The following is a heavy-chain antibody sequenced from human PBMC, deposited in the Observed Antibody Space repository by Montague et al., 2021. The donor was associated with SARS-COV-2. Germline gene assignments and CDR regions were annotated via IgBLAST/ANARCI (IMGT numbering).Heavy chain of an antibody. J-gene: IGHJ4*02. D-gene: IGHD2-21*01. CDR1: GFTFSRNS. Sequence: SLRLSCATSGFTFSRNSMHWVRQAPGKGLEWVSTISSDTLHTFYAESVKDRFTISRDNAKNELYLQMNSLRAEDMAMYYCAREGEIDICAPLDHWGQGTLVTVSS. CDR3: AREGEIDICAPLDH. CDR2: ISSDTLHT. V-gene: IGHV3-21*01.